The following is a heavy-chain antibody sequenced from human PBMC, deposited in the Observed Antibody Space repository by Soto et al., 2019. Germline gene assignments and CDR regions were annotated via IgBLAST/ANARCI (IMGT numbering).Heavy chain of an antibody. Sequence: GGSLRLSCAASGFTFSSYAMSWVRQAPGKGLEWVSAISGSGGSTYYADSVKGRFTISRDNSKNTLYLQMNSLRAEDTAVYYCAKDRTEYYYDSSGYSYWGQGTLVTVSS. V-gene: IGHV3-23*01. J-gene: IGHJ4*02. D-gene: IGHD3-22*01. CDR3: AKDRTEYYYDSSGYSY. CDR2: ISGSGGST. CDR1: GFTFSSYA.